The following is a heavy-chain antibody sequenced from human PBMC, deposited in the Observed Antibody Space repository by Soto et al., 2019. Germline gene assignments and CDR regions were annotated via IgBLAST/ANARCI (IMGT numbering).Heavy chain of an antibody. J-gene: IGHJ4*02. CDR2: ISGSGGST. Sequence: EVQLLESGGGLVQPGGSLRLSCAASGFTFSSYAMSWVRHAPGKGLEWVSAISGSGGSTYYADSVKGRFTISRDNSKNPLYLQMNSLRAEHTAVYYCAKDGHCSSTCCYEGEFDYWGQGTLVTVSS. D-gene: IGHD2-2*01. CDR3: AKDGHCSSTCCYEGEFDY. CDR1: GFTFSSYA. V-gene: IGHV3-23*01.